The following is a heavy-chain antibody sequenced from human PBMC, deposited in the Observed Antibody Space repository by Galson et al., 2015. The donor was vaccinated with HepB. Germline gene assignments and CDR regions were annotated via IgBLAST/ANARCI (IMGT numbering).Heavy chain of an antibody. CDR2: IKQEGNEQ. CDR1: GFTVSRHW. J-gene: IGHJ3*02. Sequence: SLRLSCAASGFTVSRHWMTWVRQAPGKGLEWVADIKQEGNEQHYVDSVEGRFTISRDNASNSLFLQMDSLRAEDTAVYYCARENYCDGSGSDAFDMWGQGTMVTVSA. CDR3: ARENYCDGSGSDAFDM. D-gene: IGHD3-22*01. V-gene: IGHV3-7*01.